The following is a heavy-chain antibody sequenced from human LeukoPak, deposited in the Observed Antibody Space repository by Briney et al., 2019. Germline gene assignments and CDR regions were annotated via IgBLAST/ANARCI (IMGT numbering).Heavy chain of an antibody. CDR2: IYSGGNT. CDR1: GVTVSSNY. V-gene: IGHV3-53*01. D-gene: IGHD3-10*01. Sequence: HPGGSLRLSCSASGVTVSSNYMSWVRQAPGKGLEWVSIIYSGGNTYYADFLKGRFTISRDTSKNTVYLQMNSLRAADTAVYYCARGKGLYGHKSGSDACDIWGKGTMVTVSS. J-gene: IGHJ3*02. CDR3: ARGKGLYGHKSGSDACDI.